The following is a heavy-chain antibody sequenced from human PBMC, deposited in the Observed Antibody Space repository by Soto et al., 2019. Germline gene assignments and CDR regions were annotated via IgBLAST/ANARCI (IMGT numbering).Heavy chain of an antibody. V-gene: IGHV3-23*01. CDR2: ISGSGGST. Sequence: GSLRLSCVASGFTFSSYAMTWVRQAPGKGLEWVSAISGSGGSTYFADSVKGRFSISRDNSKNTLYPQMNSLRAEDTAVYYCARSLHDYYGMDVWGQGTTVTVSS. CDR1: GFTFSSYA. CDR3: ARSLHDYYGMDV. J-gene: IGHJ6*02.